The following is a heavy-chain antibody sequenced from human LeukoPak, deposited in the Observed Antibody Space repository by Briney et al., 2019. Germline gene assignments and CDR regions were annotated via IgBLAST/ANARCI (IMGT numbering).Heavy chain of an antibody. CDR1: GYTFTGYY. V-gene: IGHV1-2*02. CDR2: INPNSGGT. D-gene: IGHD3-9*01. J-gene: IGHJ6*02. CDR3: ARDLSIPRILTGYNYGMDV. Sequence: ASVKVSCKASGYTFTGYYMHWVRQAPGQGLEWMGWINPNSGGTNYAQKFQGRVTMTRDTSISTAYMELSRLRSDDTAVYYCARDLSIPRILTGYNYGMDVWGQGTTVTVSS.